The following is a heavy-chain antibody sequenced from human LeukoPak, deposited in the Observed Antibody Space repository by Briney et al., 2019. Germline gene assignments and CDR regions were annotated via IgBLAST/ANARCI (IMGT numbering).Heavy chain of an antibody. J-gene: IGHJ6*03. Sequence: PSETLSLTCAVYGGSFSGYYWSWIRQPPGKGLEWIGEINHSGSTNYNPSLKSRVTISVDTSKNQSSLKLSSVTAADTAVYYCARAAYTYYYDSSGYGRACYYYYMDVWGKGTTVTVSS. V-gene: IGHV4-34*01. D-gene: IGHD3-22*01. CDR3: ARAAYTYYYDSSGYGRACYYYYMDV. CDR1: GGSFSGYY. CDR2: INHSGST.